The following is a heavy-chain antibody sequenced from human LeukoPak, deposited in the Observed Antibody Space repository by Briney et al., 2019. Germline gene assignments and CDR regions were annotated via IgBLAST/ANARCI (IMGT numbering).Heavy chain of an antibody. Sequence: PSETLSLTCTVSGGSISSYYWSWIRQPPGKGLEWIGFIFYSGTTNYNPSLKSRVTISVDTSKNQFSLKLSSVTAADTAVYYCARVAYSESYYFFDYWGQGTLVTVSS. CDR2: IFYSGTT. CDR1: GGSISSYY. V-gene: IGHV4-59*01. J-gene: IGHJ4*02. CDR3: ARVAYSESYYFFDY. D-gene: IGHD1-26*01.